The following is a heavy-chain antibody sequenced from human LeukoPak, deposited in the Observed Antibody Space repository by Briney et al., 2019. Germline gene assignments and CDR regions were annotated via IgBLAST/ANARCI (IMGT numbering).Heavy chain of an antibody. D-gene: IGHD2-21*02. V-gene: IGHV4-30-2*01. CDR1: GGSIISGGYS. Sequence: PSQTLSLTCAVSGGSIISGGYSWSWIRQPPGKGLEWIGYIYHSGSTYYNPSLKSRVTISVDRSKNQFSLKLSSVTAADTAVYYCARSICGGDCYHEYYFDYWGQGTLVTVSS. CDR3: ARSICGGDCYHEYYFDY. CDR2: IYHSGST. J-gene: IGHJ4*02.